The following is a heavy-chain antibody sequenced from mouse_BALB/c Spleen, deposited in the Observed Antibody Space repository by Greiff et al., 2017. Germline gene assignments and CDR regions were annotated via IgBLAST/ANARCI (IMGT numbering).Heavy chain of an antibody. Sequence: VQLQQSGAELVKPGASVKLSCKASGYTFTSYWMHWVKQRPGQGLEWIGEINPSNGRTNYNEKFKSKATLTVDKSSSTAYMQLSSLTSEDSAVYYCARGTTVGFDYWGQGTTLTVSS. CDR3: ARGTTVGFDY. CDR2: INPSNGRT. D-gene: IGHD1-1*01. J-gene: IGHJ2*01. V-gene: IGHV1S81*02. CDR1: GYTFTSYW.